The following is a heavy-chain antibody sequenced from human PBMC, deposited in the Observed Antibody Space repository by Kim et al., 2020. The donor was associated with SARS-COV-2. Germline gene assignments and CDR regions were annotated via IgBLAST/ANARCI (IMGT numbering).Heavy chain of an antibody. CDR2: ISYSGNS. V-gene: IGHV4-31*03. D-gene: IGHD2-2*01. Sequence: SETLSLTCSVSGGSIRSGGKFWTWIHQHPAKGLEWIGYISYSGNSHYSPSLRSRVSISLQTSENQFSLELTSVTAADTAVYYCARGQPLDYWGQGLLVT. CDR3: ARGQPLDY. CDR1: GGSIRSGGKF. J-gene: IGHJ4*02.